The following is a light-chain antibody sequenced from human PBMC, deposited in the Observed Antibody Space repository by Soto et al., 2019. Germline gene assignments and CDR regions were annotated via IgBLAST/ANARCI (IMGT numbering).Light chain of an antibody. CDR2: GSS. J-gene: IGKJ2*01. CDR3: QQYGSSPLYT. CDR1: QSVSSSY. Sequence: EIVLTQSPGTLSLSPGERATLSCRASQSVSSSYLAWYQQKPGQAPRLLIYGSSSRATGIPDRFSGSGSGTDCTLTISRLEPEDFSVYYCQQYGSSPLYTFGQGTMLEIK. V-gene: IGKV3-20*01.